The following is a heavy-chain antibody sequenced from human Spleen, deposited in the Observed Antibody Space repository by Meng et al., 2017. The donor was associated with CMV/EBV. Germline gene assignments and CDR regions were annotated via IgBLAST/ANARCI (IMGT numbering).Heavy chain of an antibody. CDR1: EGTFRSSS. D-gene: IGHD4-11*01. CDR3: ARGVHDYSPSGD. J-gene: IGHJ4*02. Sequence: SVTVSCKTSEGTFRSSSITWVRQAPGRGFEWMGGIIPLLGTPIYAQKFKGRVTIIADKSSDTAYMHLNGLRSDDTAVYYCARGVHDYSPSGDWGQGTLVTVSS. CDR2: IIPLLGTP. V-gene: IGHV1-69*10.